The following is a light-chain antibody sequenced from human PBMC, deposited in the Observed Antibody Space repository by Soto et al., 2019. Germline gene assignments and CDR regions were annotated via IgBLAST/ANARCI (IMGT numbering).Light chain of an antibody. V-gene: IGLV2-14*01. J-gene: IGLJ2*01. CDR3: SSYTSSSTSXVV. CDR1: SSDVGGYNY. CDR2: EVS. Sequence: QSALTQPASVSGSPGQSITISCTGTSSDVGGYNYVSWYQQHPGKAPKLMIYEVSNRPSGVSNRFSGSKSGNTASLTISGLQAEDEADYYCSSYTSSSTSXVVFGGGTXLTXL.